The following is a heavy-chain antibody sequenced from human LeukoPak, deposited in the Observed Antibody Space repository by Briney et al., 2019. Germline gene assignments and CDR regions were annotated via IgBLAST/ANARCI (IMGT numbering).Heavy chain of an antibody. Sequence: GGSLRLSCAASGFTFSSYAMNWVRQAPGKGLEWVSSISGSVDTTYYADSVKGRLTISRDNSKNTLYLQMNSLRAEDSAVYYCAISRDGLDAFDIWGQGTMVTVSS. CDR1: GFTFSSYA. CDR3: AISRDGLDAFDI. CDR2: ISGSVDTT. D-gene: IGHD5-24*01. J-gene: IGHJ3*02. V-gene: IGHV3-23*01.